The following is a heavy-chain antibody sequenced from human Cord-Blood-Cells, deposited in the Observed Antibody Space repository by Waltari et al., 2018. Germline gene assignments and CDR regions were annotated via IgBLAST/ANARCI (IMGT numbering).Heavy chain of an antibody. CDR3: ARDGLGGGNFDY. V-gene: IGHV4-59*01. D-gene: IGHD2-15*01. Sequence: QVQLQESGPGLVKPSETLSLTCTVSGGSISSYYWSWIRQPPGKGLEWIGYIYYSGSTNDNPSRESRVTISVDTSNNQFSLKLSSVTAADTAVYYCARDGLGGGNFDYWGQGTLVTVSS. CDR1: GGSISSYY. J-gene: IGHJ4*02. CDR2: IYYSGST.